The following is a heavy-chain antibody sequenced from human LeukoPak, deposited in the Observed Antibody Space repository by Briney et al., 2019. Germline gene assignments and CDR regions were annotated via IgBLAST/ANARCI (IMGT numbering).Heavy chain of an antibody. V-gene: IGHV4-4*07. Sequence: SETLSLTCAVSGGSITSNYWNWVRQPAGKGLEWIGRIYASGTTLYNPSLKSRVTMSVDASENSFSLKLTSVTAADTAIYYCARGPTHGGTYFEDWGQGILVTVSS. J-gene: IGHJ4*02. CDR2: IYASGTT. CDR3: ARGPTHGGTYFED. CDR1: GGSITSNY. D-gene: IGHD2-15*01.